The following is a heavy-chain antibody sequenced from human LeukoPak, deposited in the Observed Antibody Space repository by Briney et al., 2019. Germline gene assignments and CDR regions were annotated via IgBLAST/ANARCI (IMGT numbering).Heavy chain of an antibody. CDR3: AREEWELRDY. CDR1: GGSISSSTFY. Sequence: SETLSLTRTVSGGSISSSTFYWGWIRQPPGKGLEWIGSIFSGGSTYYNPSLKSRVTISVDTSKNHFSLKLSSVTAADTAVYYCAREEWELRDYWGQGTLVTVSS. CDR2: IFSGGST. D-gene: IGHD1-26*01. J-gene: IGHJ4*02. V-gene: IGHV4-39*02.